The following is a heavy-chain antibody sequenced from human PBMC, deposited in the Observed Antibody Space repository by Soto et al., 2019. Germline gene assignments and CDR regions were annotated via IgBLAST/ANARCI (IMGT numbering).Heavy chain of an antibody. D-gene: IGHD6-19*01. Sequence: GESLKISCKGSGYSFTSYWIGWVRQMPGKGLERMGVIYPGDSDTRYSPSFQGQVTISADKSITTTYLQWSSLKASDTAIYYCARLFDTSGWYDYWGQGTLVTVSS. CDR1: GYSFTSYW. CDR3: ARLFDTSGWYDY. CDR2: IYPGDSDT. V-gene: IGHV5-51*01. J-gene: IGHJ4*02.